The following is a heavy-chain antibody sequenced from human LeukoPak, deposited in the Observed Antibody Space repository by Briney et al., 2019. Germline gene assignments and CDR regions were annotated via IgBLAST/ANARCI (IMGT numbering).Heavy chain of an antibody. V-gene: IGHV3-21*01. D-gene: IGHD3-10*01. CDR3: ARDALIWFGEFSFDP. CDR2: ISSSSSYI. J-gene: IGHJ5*02. Sequence: PGGSLRLSCAASGFTFSSYSMNWVCQAPGKGLEWVSSISSSSSYIYYADSVKGRFTISRDNAKNSLYLQMNSLRAEDTAVYYCARDALIWFGEFSFDPWGQGTLVTVSS. CDR1: GFTFSSYS.